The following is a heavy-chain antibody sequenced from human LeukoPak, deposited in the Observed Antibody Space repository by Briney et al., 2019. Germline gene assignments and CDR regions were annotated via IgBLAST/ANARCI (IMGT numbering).Heavy chain of an antibody. CDR2: IYYSGNT. Sequence: NPSETLSFTCTVSGTPISSGAYSWSWVRQHPGKGLEWIAYIYYSGNTYYNPSLKRRVTISVDTSKNQFSLKLSSVTAADTAVYYCARTITMFGASGYFDYWGQETVVTVSS. CDR3: ARTITMFGASGYFDY. CDR1: GTPISSGAYS. J-gene: IGHJ4*02. D-gene: IGHD3-3*01. V-gene: IGHV4-31*03.